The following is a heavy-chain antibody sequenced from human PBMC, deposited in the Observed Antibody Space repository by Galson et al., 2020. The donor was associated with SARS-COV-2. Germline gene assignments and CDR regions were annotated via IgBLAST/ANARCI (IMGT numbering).Heavy chain of an antibody. V-gene: IGHV3-72*01. Sequence: GGSLRPPCIAPGFTLNYHLLDWVRPAPGKGTGWVSRNRKKSKRYLKPYPPSLKGRFIIPRDDSKTSVHLQTNSLKPVDTAVYYCARGGEGAGYYWGRGTLGTVAS. J-gene: IGHJ4*02. CDR3: ARGGEGAGYY. CDR1: GFTLNYHL. D-gene: IGHD7-27*01. CDR2: NRKKSKRYLK.